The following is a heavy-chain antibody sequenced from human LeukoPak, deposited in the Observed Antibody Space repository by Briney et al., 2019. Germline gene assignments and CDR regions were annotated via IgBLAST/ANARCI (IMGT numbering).Heavy chain of an antibody. V-gene: IGHV3-48*01. J-gene: IGHJ6*03. CDR1: GFTFTIFG. Sequence: GGSLRLSCAASGFTFTIFGLNWVCQAPGKGPEWVSYIDARSGITYYADSVQGRFTISRDNSKNTLYLQMNSLRAEDTAVYYCAKDGSTVTTDYYYMDVWGKGTTVTVSS. CDR3: AKDGSTVTTDYYYMDV. CDR2: IDARSGIT. D-gene: IGHD4-11*01.